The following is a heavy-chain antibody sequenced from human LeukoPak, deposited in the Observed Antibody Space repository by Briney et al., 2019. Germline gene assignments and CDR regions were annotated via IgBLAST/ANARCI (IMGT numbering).Heavy chain of an antibody. CDR1: GYTFTGYY. CDR2: INPNSGGT. J-gene: IGHJ6*02. Sequence: ASLKLSCKASGYTFTGYYMHWVRQAPGQGLEWIGWINPNSGGTNYAQKFQGRVTMTRDTSISTAYMELSRLRSDDTAVYYCARDEVVPAAPYYYYYGMDVWGQGTTVTVSS. V-gene: IGHV1-2*02. D-gene: IGHD2-2*01. CDR3: ARDEVVPAAPYYYYYGMDV.